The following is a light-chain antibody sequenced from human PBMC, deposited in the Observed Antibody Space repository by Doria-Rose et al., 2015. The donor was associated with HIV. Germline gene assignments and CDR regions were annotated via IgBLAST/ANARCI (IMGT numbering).Light chain of an antibody. CDR1: QSLLYTSKNY. J-gene: IGKJ3*01. CDR2: WAS. Sequence: TQSPESLGMSLGERATFNCKSNQSLLYTSKNYLAWYQQKPGQPPKLLINWASTRQSGVPARLSGSGSGTDFTLTISSLEAEDVAVYYCQQYYDTPSFGPGTTVDIK. CDR3: QQYYDTPS. V-gene: IGKV4-1*01.